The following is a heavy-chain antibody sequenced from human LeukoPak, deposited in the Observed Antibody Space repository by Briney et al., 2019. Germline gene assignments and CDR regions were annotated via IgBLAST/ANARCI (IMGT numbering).Heavy chain of an antibody. V-gene: IGHV3-33*01. D-gene: IGHD2-15*01. CDR3: AREGVAATTGWFDP. CDR1: GFTFSSYG. Sequence: QPGGSLRLSCAASGFTFSSYGMHWVRQAPGKGLEWVAVIWYDGSNKYYADSVKGRFTISRDNSKNTLYLQMNSLRAEDTAVYYCAREGVAATTGWFDPWGQGTLVTVSS. J-gene: IGHJ5*02. CDR2: IWYDGSNK.